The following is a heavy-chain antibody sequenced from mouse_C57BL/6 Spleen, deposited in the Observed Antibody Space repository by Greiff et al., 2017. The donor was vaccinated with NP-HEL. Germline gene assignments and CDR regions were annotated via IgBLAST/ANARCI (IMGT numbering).Heavy chain of an antibody. Sequence: VQLQQSGPELVKPGASVKISCKASGYSFTGYYMNWVKQSPEKSLEWIGEINPSTGGTTYNQKFKAKATLTVDKSSSTAYMQLKSLTSEDSAVYYCASSPSYYDCDFDYWGKGTTLTVSS. CDR3: ASSPSYYDCDFDY. V-gene: IGHV1-42*01. CDR1: GYSFTGYY. J-gene: IGHJ2*01. CDR2: INPSTGGT. D-gene: IGHD2-4*01.